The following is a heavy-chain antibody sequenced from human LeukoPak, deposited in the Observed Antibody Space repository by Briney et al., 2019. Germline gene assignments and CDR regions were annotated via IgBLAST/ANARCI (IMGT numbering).Heavy chain of an antibody. Sequence: PSETLSLTCAVYGGSFSGYYWSWIRQPPGKGLEWIGEINHSGSTNYNPSLKSRVTISVDTSKNQFSLELSSVTAADTAVYYCARAPSSKSSAPQEGRLQVKRGSHYYYYMDVWGKGTTVTVSS. CDR2: INHSGST. J-gene: IGHJ6*03. CDR3: ARAPSSKSSAPQEGRLQVKRGSHYYYYMDV. D-gene: IGHD5-12*01. CDR1: GGSFSGYY. V-gene: IGHV4-34*01.